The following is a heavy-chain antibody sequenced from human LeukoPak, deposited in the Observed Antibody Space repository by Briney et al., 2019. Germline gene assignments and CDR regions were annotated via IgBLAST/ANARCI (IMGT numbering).Heavy chain of an antibody. Sequence: GGSLRLSCAASGFTFSSYSMNWVRQAPGKGLEWVSSISSSSSYIYCADSVKGRFTISRDNAKNSLYLQMNSLRAEDTAVYYCARADSGSNLSVWGQGTMVTVSS. J-gene: IGHJ3*01. CDR2: ISSSSSYI. D-gene: IGHD3-22*01. V-gene: IGHV3-21*01. CDR1: GFTFSSYS. CDR3: ARADSGSNLSV.